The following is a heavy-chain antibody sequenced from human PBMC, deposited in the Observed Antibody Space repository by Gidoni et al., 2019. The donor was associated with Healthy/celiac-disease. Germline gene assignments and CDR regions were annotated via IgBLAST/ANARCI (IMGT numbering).Heavy chain of an antibody. J-gene: IGHJ6*02. CDR3: ARDRITPEYYYYYGMDV. CDR2: ISAYNGNT. V-gene: IGHV1-18*01. CDR1: GYTFTSYG. Sequence: QVQLVQSGAEVKKPGASVKVSCKASGYTFTSYGISWVRQAPGQGLEWMGWISAYNGNTNYAQKLQGRVTMTTDTSTSTAYMELRSLRSDDTAVYYCARDRITPEYYYYYGMDVWGQGTTVTVSS. D-gene: IGHD6-6*01.